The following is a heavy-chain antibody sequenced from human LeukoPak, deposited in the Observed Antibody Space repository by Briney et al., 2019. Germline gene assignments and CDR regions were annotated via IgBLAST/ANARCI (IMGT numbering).Heavy chain of an antibody. J-gene: IGHJ5*02. CDR2: IKQDGTEK. V-gene: IGHV3-7*01. Sequence: GGSLRLSCAASGFSFTTYWMGWVRQAPGKGLEWVANIKQDGTEKYYVDSVKGRFTISRDNAKNSLYLQMNSLRAEDTAVYYCARDDGAAATGNWFDPWGQGTLVTVSS. D-gene: IGHD6-13*01. CDR3: ARDDGAAATGNWFDP. CDR1: GFSFTTYW.